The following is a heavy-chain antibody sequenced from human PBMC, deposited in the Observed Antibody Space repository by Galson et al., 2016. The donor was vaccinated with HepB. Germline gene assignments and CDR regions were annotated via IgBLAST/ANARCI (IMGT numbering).Heavy chain of an antibody. J-gene: IGHJ4*02. D-gene: IGHD3-10*01. Sequence: ETLSLTCTVSGASVSSTGYYWSWIRQPPGKGLEWIGYIFYFDNTNYNPPLKSRVTISVDTSKNQFSLKLNSVTAADTAVYYCASDSTYGNFWGQGTLATVSS. CDR2: IFYFDNT. CDR3: ASDSTYGNF. V-gene: IGHV4-61*08. CDR1: GASVSSTGYY.